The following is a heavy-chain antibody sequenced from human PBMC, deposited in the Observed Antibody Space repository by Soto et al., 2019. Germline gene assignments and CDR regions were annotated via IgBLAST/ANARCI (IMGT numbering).Heavy chain of an antibody. CDR3: PRVQSAADGSASALKDAFEI. J-gene: IGHJ3*02. V-gene: IGHV1-18*01. Sequence: ASVKVSCKASGYTFTSYGISWVRQAPGQGLEWMGWISAYNGNTNYAQKLQGRVTMTTDTSTSTAYMELWSQTSHETPAYYGPRVQSAADGSASALKDAFEI. CDR1: GYTFTSYG. D-gene: IGHD3-10*01. CDR2: ISAYNGNT.